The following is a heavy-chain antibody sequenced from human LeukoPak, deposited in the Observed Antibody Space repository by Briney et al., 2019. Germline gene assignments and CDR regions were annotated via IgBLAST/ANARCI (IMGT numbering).Heavy chain of an antibody. CDR2: IDHSGST. CDR1: DESFSGYY. Sequence: SETLSLTCAVYDESFSGYYCSWIRQPPRKGLEWIGEIDHSGSTNYNPSLQSRVTISVDTSKNRFSLKVSSVSAADTAVYYCARGNRPYGEHEAFDIWGHGTTVTVSP. CDR3: ARGNRPYGEHEAFDI. D-gene: IGHD3-10*01. V-gene: IGHV4-34*01. J-gene: IGHJ3*02.